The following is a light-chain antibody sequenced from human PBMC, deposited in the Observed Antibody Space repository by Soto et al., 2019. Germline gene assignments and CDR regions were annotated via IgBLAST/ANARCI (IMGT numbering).Light chain of an antibody. CDR3: MQALQTQLT. CDR1: QSLLHSNGYNY. V-gene: IGKV2-28*01. J-gene: IGKJ4*01. Sequence: DIVMTQSPLSLPVTPGEPASISCRSSQSLLHSNGYNYLDWYLQKPGQSPQLLIYLGSNRASGVPDGFSGSGSGTDFTLKISRVEAEDVGVYYCMQALQTQLTFGGGTKVEIK. CDR2: LGS.